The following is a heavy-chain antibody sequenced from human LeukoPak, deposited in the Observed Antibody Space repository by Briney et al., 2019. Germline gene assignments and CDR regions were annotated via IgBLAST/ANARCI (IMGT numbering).Heavy chain of an antibody. V-gene: IGHV3-23*01. D-gene: IGHD4-17*01. Sequence: GGSLRLSCAASGFTFTSYAMSWVRQAPGKGLEWVSSISGSGGGTFYADSVKGRFTISRDNAKNTLYLQMNSLRAEDTAVYYCARFSPYGDYGGGVNWGQGTLVTVSS. CDR1: GFTFTSYA. CDR2: ISGSGGGT. J-gene: IGHJ4*02. CDR3: ARFSPYGDYGGGVN.